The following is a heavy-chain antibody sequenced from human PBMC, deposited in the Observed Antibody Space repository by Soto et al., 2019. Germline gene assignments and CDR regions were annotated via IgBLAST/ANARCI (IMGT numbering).Heavy chain of an antibody. CDR3: AIRYDLWSGYYDY. Sequence: GGSLRLSCAASGFTFSSYAMSWVRQAPGKGLEWVSAISGSGGSTYYADSVKGRFTISRDSSKNTLYLQMNSLRAEDTAVYYCAIRYDLWSGYYDYWGQGTLVTVSS. V-gene: IGHV3-23*01. CDR1: GFTFSSYA. CDR2: ISGSGGST. J-gene: IGHJ4*02. D-gene: IGHD3-3*01.